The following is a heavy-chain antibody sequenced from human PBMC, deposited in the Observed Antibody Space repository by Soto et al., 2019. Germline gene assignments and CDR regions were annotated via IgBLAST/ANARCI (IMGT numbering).Heavy chain of an antibody. CDR1: GGSLSSSNW. CDR3: VRHGGDPYYHDF. J-gene: IGHJ4*01. Sequence: QVQLQESGPGLVNPSGTLSLTCAVSGGSLSSSNWWSWVRQPPGTALEWLGEIFYSGSTKYNPCLNSRVTISADQSENRLFLRLSSVTAADTGVYFCVRHGGDPYYHDFWGQGILVTVSS. D-gene: IGHD4-17*01. CDR2: IFYSGST. V-gene: IGHV4-4*02.